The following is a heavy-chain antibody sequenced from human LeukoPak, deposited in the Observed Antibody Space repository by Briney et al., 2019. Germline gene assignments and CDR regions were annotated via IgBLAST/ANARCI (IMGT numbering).Heavy chain of an antibody. Sequence: ASVKVSCKASGYTFTSYAMHWVRQAPGQRLEWMAWINAGNGNTKYSQKFQGRVTITRDTSASTAYMELSSLRSEDTVVYYCAKSPVRLRLGELSPPGDYWGQGTLVTVSS. CDR2: INAGNGNT. CDR3: AKSPVRLRLGELSPPGDY. J-gene: IGHJ4*02. V-gene: IGHV1-3*01. D-gene: IGHD3-16*02. CDR1: GYTFTSYA.